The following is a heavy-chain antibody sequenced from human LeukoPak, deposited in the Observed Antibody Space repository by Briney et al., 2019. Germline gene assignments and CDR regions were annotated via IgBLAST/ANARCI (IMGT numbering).Heavy chain of an antibody. D-gene: IGHD3-22*01. Sequence: PGGSLRLSCTASGFTFSSYWMHWVRQAPGKGLVWVSRIKSDGSYATYPDSVKGRFTISRDNAMNTLYLQMDSLRVEDTAVYYCARDIYYDRSGSDYWGQGTLVTVSS. CDR2: IKSDGSYA. J-gene: IGHJ4*02. V-gene: IGHV3-74*01. CDR1: GFTFSSYW. CDR3: ARDIYYDRSGSDY.